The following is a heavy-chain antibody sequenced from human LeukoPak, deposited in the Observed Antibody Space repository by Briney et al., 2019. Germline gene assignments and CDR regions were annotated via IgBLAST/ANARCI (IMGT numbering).Heavy chain of an antibody. V-gene: IGHV1-46*01. Sequence: ASVKVSCKASGYTFTSYYMHWVRQAPGQGLEWMGIINPSGGSTSYAQKFQGRVTMTRDTSTSTVYMELSSLRSEDTAVYYCARKRAGYCSGGSCYSTRYYYGMDVWGQGTTVTVSS. CDR2: INPSGGST. D-gene: IGHD2-15*01. CDR1: GYTFTSYY. CDR3: ARKRAGYCSGGSCYSTRYYYGMDV. J-gene: IGHJ6*02.